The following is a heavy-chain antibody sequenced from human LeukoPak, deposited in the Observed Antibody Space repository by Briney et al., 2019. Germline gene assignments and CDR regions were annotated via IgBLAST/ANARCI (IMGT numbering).Heavy chain of an antibody. CDR2: INPASGGT. D-gene: IGHD1-1*01. V-gene: IGHV1-2*02. CDR3: ARERRGNWNQDFDY. CDR1: GYTFSDNY. Sequence: RASVTVSCETFGYTFSDNYIHWVRQAPGQRGEWMGWINPASGGTNYVQKFQGRVTMTRDASIRTAYMELSRLTSDDTAVYYCARERRGNWNQDFDYWGQGTLVPVSA. J-gene: IGHJ4*02.